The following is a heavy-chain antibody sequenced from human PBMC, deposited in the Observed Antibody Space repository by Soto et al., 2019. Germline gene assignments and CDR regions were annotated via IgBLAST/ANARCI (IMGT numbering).Heavy chain of an antibody. J-gene: IGHJ5*02. CDR2: INHSGST. D-gene: IGHD3-3*01. CDR3: ARESSAYYDFWSGYSRRNWFDP. V-gene: IGHV4-34*01. Sequence: SETLSLTCAVYGGSFSGYYWSWIRQPPGKGLEWIGEINHSGSTNYNPSLKSRVTISVDTSKNQFSLKLGSVTAADTAVYYCARESSAYYDFWSGYSRRNWFDPWGQGTLVTVSS. CDR1: GGSFSGYY.